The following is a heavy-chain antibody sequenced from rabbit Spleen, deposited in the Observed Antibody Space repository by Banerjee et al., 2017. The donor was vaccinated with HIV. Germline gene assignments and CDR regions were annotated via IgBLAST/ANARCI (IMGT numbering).Heavy chain of an antibody. CDR1: GFSFTISYY. Sequence: QEQLVESGGDLVQPEGSLTLTCTASGFSFTISYYMCWVRQAPGKGLEWIACIDTNDGDTDYANWPKGRFTISKTSSTTVTLQMTSLTAADTATYFCARNYVNAFDPWGPGTLVTVS. CDR3: ARNYVNAFDP. V-gene: IGHV1S45*01. J-gene: IGHJ2*01. D-gene: IGHD1-1*01. CDR2: IDTNDGDT.